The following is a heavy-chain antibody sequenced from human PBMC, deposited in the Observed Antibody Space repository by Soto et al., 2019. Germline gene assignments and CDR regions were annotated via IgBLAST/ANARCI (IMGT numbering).Heavy chain of an antibody. CDR2: IYYSGST. D-gene: IGHD6-13*01. CDR3: ARVGGYSSSP. J-gene: IGHJ5*02. Sequence: QVQLQESGPGLVKPSETLSLTCTVSGGSISSYYWSWIRQPPGKGLEWIGYIYYSGSTNYNPSLKXXVXIXXDTSKNQFSLKLSSVTAADTAVYYCARVGGYSSSPWGQGTLVTVSS. CDR1: GGSISSYY. V-gene: IGHV4-59*01.